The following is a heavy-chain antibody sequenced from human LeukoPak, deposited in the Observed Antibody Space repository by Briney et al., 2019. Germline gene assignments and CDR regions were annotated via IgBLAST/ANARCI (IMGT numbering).Heavy chain of an antibody. CDR2: ISGSGGST. CDR1: GFTFSTYD. V-gene: IGHV3-23*01. CDR3: AKDLAAVPGNKYFAY. J-gene: IGHJ4*02. Sequence: PGGSLRLSCAASGFTFSTYDMTWVRQAPGKGLEWVSSISGSGGSTYYADSVKGRFTTSRENSKNTLYLQMNGLRAEDTAVYYCAKDLAAVPGNKYFAYWGQGTLVTVSS. D-gene: IGHD6-19*01.